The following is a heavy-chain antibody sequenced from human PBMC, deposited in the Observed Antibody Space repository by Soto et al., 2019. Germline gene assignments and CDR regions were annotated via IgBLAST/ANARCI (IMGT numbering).Heavy chain of an antibody. CDR1: GYTFTSYA. Sequence: ASVKVSCKASGYTFTSYAMHWVRQAPGQRLEWMGWINAGNGNTKYSQKFQGRVTITRDTSASTAYMELSSLRSEDTAVYYCARGEYYDFWSEAHYYYGMDVWGQGTTVTVSS. CDR2: INAGNGNT. V-gene: IGHV1-3*01. D-gene: IGHD3-3*01. J-gene: IGHJ6*02. CDR3: ARGEYYDFWSEAHYYYGMDV.